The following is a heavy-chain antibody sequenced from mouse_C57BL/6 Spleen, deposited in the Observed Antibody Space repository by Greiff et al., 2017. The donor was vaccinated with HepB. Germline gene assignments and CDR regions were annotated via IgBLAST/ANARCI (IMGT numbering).Heavy chain of an antibody. CDR3: ARRYGSSYGYFDV. D-gene: IGHD1-1*01. CDR2: IDPEDGET. CDR1: GFNIKDYY. Sequence: VHVKQSGAELVKPGASVKLSCTASGFNIKDYYMHWVKQRTEQGLEWIGRIDPEDGETKYAPKFQGKATITADTSSNTAYLQLSSLTSEDTAVYYCARRYGSSYGYFDVWGTGTTVTVSS. V-gene: IGHV14-2*01. J-gene: IGHJ1*03.